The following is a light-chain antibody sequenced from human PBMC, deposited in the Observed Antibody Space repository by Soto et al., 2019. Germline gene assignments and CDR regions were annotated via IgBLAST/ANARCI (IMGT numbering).Light chain of an antibody. J-gene: IGKJ2*01. CDR2: AAS. V-gene: IGKV1-8*01. Sequence: AIRMTQSPSSFSASTGDRVTITCRASQGISSYLAWYQQKPGKAPKLLIYAASTLQSGVPSRFSGSGSETDFTLTISCLQSEDFATYYCQQYYSYPMYTFGQGTKVDIK. CDR3: QQYYSYPMYT. CDR1: QGISSY.